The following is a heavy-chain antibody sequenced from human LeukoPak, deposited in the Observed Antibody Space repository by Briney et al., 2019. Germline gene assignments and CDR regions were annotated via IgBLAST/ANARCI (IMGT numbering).Heavy chain of an antibody. Sequence: GGSLRLSCAASGFTFSSYAMHWVRQAPSKGLEWVAVISYDGSNKHYADSVKGRFTISRDNSKNTLYLQMNSLRAEDTAVYYCASLRPSTYWGQGTLVTVSS. V-gene: IGHV3-30*14. CDR1: GFTFSSYA. J-gene: IGHJ4*02. CDR2: ISYDGSNK. D-gene: IGHD2-2*01. CDR3: ASLRPSTY.